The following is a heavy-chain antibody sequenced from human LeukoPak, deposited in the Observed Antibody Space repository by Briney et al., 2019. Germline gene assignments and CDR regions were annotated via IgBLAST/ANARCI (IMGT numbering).Heavy chain of an antibody. J-gene: IGHJ4*02. D-gene: IGHD5-18*01. CDR3: AKRRIQLWLSPLGFDY. CDR2: ISGSGGST. V-gene: IGHV3-23*01. Sequence: PGGSLRLSCAASGFTFSSYAMSWVRQAPGKGLEWVSAISGSGGSTYYADSVKGRFTISRDNSKNTLYLQMNSLRAEDTAVYYCAKRRIQLWLSPLGFDYWGQGTLVTVSS. CDR1: GFTFSSYA.